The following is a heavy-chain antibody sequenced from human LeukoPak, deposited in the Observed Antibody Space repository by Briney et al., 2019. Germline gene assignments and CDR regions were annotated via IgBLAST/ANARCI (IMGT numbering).Heavy chain of an antibody. D-gene: IGHD3-22*01. Sequence: PGGSLRLSCAASGFTFSLVWMTWVRQAPGKGLECVGRIKSRTDGGTIDYAAPVKGRFTISREDSKKTLYLQLNSLKTEDTAVYYCATGASRYYDSSGYYRPFDYWGQGTLVTVSS. CDR1: GFTFSLVW. CDR2: IKSRTDGGTI. J-gene: IGHJ4*02. CDR3: ATGASRYYDSSGYYRPFDY. V-gene: IGHV3-15*01.